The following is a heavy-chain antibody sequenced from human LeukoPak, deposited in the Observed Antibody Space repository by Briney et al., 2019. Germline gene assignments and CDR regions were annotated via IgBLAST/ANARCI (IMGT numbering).Heavy chain of an antibody. CDR2: IYHSGST. D-gene: IGHD3-22*01. J-gene: IGHJ4*02. Sequence: SETQSLTCAVSGGSISSGGYSWSWIRQPPGKGLEWIGYIYHSGSTYYNPSLKSRVTISVDRSKNQFSLKLSSVTAADTAVYYCARATFNYYDSSGYSYYFDYWGQGTLVTVSS. V-gene: IGHV4-30-2*01. CDR3: ARATFNYYDSSGYSYYFDY. CDR1: GGSISSGGYS.